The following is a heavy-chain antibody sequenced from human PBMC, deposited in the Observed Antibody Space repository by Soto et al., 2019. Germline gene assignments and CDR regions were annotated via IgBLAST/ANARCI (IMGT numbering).Heavy chain of an antibody. CDR3: ARDPGYNSGWFDAFDI. J-gene: IGHJ3*02. CDR1: GFTFSSYW. Sequence: VGSLRLSCAASGFTFSSYWMHWVRQAPGKGLVWVSRINSDGSSTSYADSVKGRFTISRGNAKNTLYLQMKSLRAEDTAVYYCARDPGYNSGWFDAFDIWGQGTMVTVSS. CDR2: INSDGSST. D-gene: IGHD6-19*01. V-gene: IGHV3-74*01.